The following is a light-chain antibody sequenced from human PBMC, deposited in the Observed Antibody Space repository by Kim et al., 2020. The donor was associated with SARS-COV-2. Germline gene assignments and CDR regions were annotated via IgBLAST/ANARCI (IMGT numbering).Light chain of an antibody. Sequence: GQKVTISCAGSSSNSGTNYVSWYQQRPGTVPKVLIYDNNKRPSGIPDRFSGSNSGTSGTLDITGLQTGDEADYYCGTWDSSLSVWLFGGGTQLTVL. CDR3: GTWDSSLSVWL. CDR2: DNN. V-gene: IGLV1-51*01. J-gene: IGLJ3*02. CDR1: SSNSGTNY.